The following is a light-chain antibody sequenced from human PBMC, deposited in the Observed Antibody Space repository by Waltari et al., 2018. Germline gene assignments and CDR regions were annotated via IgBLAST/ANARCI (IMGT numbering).Light chain of an antibody. V-gene: IGKV3-11*01. CDR2: SAS. Sequence: VILTQSPATLSLSPGERATLSCRASQSVSNFVAWYQQKPGQAPRLLIHSASNRATDIPDRFSGSGSGTEFTLTISRLEPEDIGIYHCYQHGRGWTFGQGTKVEIK. J-gene: IGKJ1*01. CDR3: YQHGRGWT. CDR1: QSVSNF.